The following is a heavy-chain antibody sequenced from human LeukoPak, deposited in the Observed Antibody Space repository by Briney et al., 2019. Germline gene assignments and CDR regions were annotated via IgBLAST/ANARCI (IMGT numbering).Heavy chain of an antibody. CDR1: GFTFSSYW. CDR2: IDQDGSDK. D-gene: IGHD6-19*01. V-gene: IGHV3-7*04. J-gene: IGHJ4*02. CDR3: ARGYNSALDY. Sequence: GGSLRLSCAASGFTFSSYWMSWVRQAPGKGLEWVANIDQDGSDKNYVDSVKGRFTISRDNAKNSLYLQMNSLRVEDTALYFCARGYNSALDYWGQGVLVTVSS.